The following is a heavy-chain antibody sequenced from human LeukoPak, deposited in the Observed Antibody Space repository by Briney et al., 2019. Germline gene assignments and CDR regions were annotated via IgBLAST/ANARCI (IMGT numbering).Heavy chain of an antibody. Sequence: GASVKVSCKASGYTFTSYGISWVRQAPGQGLEWMGGIIPIFGTTNYAQKFQGRVTINADKSTSTVYIELSSLRSEDTAVYYCARTRFPYYRLSVADYYHMDVWGKGTTVTVSS. D-gene: IGHD3-10*01. V-gene: IGHV1-69*06. J-gene: IGHJ6*03. CDR3: ARTRFPYYRLSVADYYHMDV. CDR1: GYTFTSYG. CDR2: IIPIFGTT.